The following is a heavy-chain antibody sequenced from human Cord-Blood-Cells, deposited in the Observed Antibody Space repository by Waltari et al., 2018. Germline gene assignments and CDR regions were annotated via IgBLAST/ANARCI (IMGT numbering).Heavy chain of an antibody. V-gene: IGHV3-23*01. Sequence: EVQLLESGGGLVQPGGSLRLSCAASGFTFSSYAMSWVRQAPGKGLEWVSAISGNGGSTYYADSVKGRFTISRDNSKNTLYLQMNSLRAEDTAVYYCAKVGGVPAAILIHFDYWGQGTLVTVSS. J-gene: IGHJ4*02. CDR3: AKVGGVPAAILIHFDY. CDR1: GFTFSSYA. CDR2: ISGNGGST. D-gene: IGHD2-2*02.